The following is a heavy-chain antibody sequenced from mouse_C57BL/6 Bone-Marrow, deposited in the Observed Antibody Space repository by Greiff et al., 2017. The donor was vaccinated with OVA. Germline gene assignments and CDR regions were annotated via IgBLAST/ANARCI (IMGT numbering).Heavy chain of an antibody. CDR3: ARRDYYSNFYAMDY. D-gene: IGHD2-5*01. J-gene: IGHJ4*01. CDR2: ISNLAYSI. Sequence: EVKLMESGGGLVQPGGSLKLSCAASGFTFSDYGMAWVRQAPRKGPEWVAFISNLAYSIYYADIVTGRCPISRENAKNTLYLEMISLRSEDTAMYYCARRDYYSNFYAMDYWGQGTSVTVSS. CDR1: GFTFSDYG. V-gene: IGHV5-15*01.